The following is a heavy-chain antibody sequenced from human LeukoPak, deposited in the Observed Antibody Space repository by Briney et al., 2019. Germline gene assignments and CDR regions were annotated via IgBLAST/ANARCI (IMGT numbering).Heavy chain of an antibody. CDR1: EFIFSGYW. V-gene: IGHV3-66*02. CDR2: IYSGGST. D-gene: IGHD3-3*01. J-gene: IGHJ1*01. Sequence: GGSLRLSCAASEFIFSGYWMNWVRQAPGKGLEWGSVIYSGGSTYYADSVRGRFTISRDNSKNTLYLQMNSLRAEDTAVYYCAREYYDFWSGSFQHWGQGTLVTVSS. CDR3: AREYYDFWSGSFQH.